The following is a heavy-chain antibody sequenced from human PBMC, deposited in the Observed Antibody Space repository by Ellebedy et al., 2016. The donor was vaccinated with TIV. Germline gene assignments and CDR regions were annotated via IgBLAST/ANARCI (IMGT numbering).Heavy chain of an antibody. Sequence: SETLSLTCAVSGGSIGNYYWNWIRQAPGKGLEWIGYIYYSGNANYNPSLKSRATISLDTSKKQFSLKLSSVSAADTAVYFCARQGYTDDLVYFDDWGQGTLVTVSS. CDR1: GGSIGNYY. CDR2: IYYSGNA. D-gene: IGHD5-18*01. V-gene: IGHV4-59*01. CDR3: ARQGYTDDLVYFDD. J-gene: IGHJ4*02.